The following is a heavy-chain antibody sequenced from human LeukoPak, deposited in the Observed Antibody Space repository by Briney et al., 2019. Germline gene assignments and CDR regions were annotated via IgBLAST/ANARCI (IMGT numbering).Heavy chain of an antibody. Sequence: GGSLRLSCAASGFTFDDYAMHWVRQAPGKGLEWVSGISWNSGSIGYADSVKGRFTTSRDNAKNSLYLQMNSLRAEDMALYYCAKDYDSSGYYSGYFDYWGQGTLVTVSS. CDR3: AKDYDSSGYYSGYFDY. CDR2: ISWNSGSI. J-gene: IGHJ4*02. CDR1: GFTFDDYA. D-gene: IGHD3-22*01. V-gene: IGHV3-9*03.